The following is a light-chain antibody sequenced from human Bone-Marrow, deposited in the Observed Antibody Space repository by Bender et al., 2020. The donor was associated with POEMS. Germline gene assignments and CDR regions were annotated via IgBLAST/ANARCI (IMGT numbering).Light chain of an antibody. Sequence: QSALTQPASVSGSPGQSITISCTATSSDIGDYDYVSWHQQHPGKAPKLLIYDVSNRPSGVSVRFFGSKSGDTASLIISGLQAEDEADYYCCSYTSTRTWVFGGGTRLTVL. CDR1: SSDIGDYDY. CDR3: CSYTSTRTWV. CDR2: DVS. V-gene: IGLV2-14*03. J-gene: IGLJ3*02.